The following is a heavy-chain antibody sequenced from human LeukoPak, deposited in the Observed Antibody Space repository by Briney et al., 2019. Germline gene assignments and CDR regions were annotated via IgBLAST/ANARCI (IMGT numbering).Heavy chain of an antibody. CDR3: ARHSSSRTSYYYYYYMDV. CDR2: INHSGST. V-gene: IGHV4-34*01. J-gene: IGHJ6*03. Sequence: SEALSLTCAVYGGSFSGYYWSWIRQPPGKGLEWIGEINHSGSTNYNPSLKSRVTISVDTSKNQFSLKLSSVTAADTAVYYCARHSSSRTSYYYYYYMDVWGKGTTVTVSS. CDR1: GGSFSGYY. D-gene: IGHD6-6*01.